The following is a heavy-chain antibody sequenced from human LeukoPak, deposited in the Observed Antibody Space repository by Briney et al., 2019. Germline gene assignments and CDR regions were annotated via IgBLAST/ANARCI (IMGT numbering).Heavy chain of an antibody. D-gene: IGHD5-12*01. J-gene: IGHJ5*02. Sequence: PGGSLRLSCAASGFTFDDYGMSWVRQAPGKGLEWVSGLNWNGGSTGYADSVKGRCIISRDNAKNSLYLQMNSLRAEDTALYYCARHVPGIYNWFDPWGQGTLVTVSS. CDR2: LNWNGGST. V-gene: IGHV3-20*04. CDR3: ARHVPGIYNWFDP. CDR1: GFTFDDYG.